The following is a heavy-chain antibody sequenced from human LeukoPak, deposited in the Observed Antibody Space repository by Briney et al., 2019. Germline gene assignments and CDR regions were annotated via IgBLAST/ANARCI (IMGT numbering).Heavy chain of an antibody. V-gene: IGHV1-69*01. CDR2: LITIFGTA. CDR1: GCTFSSYA. CDR3: AGGSDHIVVGTAITY. Sequence: SVRVSCKASGCTFSSYAISWVRQAPGQGLEWMGGLITIFGTANYAQKFQGRVTITGDEPTSTAYMELSSLRSEDTAVYYCAGGSDHIVVGTAITYWGQGTLVTVSS. J-gene: IGHJ4*02. D-gene: IGHD2-21*02.